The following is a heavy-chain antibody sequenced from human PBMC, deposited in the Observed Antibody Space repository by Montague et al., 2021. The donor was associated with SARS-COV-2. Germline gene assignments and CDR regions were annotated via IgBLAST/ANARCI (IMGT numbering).Heavy chain of an antibody. CDR3: ASHCGGGRCYFGMDA. D-gene: IGHD2-15*01. CDR1: GGSFSSY. J-gene: IGHJ6*02. CDR2: IGHGGGT. Sequence: SETLSLTCDVYGGSFSSYWSWIRQPPGRGLEWVGQIGHGGGTNYNPSLKSRVTISVDTSKNQVSLKLSSVTAADTAVYYCASHCGGGRCYFGMDAWGQGTTVTVSS. V-gene: IGHV4-34*01.